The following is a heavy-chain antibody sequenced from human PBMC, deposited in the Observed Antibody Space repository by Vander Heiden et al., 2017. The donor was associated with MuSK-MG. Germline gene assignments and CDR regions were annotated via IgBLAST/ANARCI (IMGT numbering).Heavy chain of an antibody. D-gene: IGHD3-3*01. CDR1: GFMVDDHA. J-gene: IGHJ5*01. CDR2: INWNGVSV. Sequence: EVQLVESGEASVPPDRSLRLTCVGSGFMVDDHAMYWVRQAPGKGLEWVSGINWNGVSVGYADSVKGRFAISRDNAKNSLYLEMSSLKPEDTGLYYCVRDLRSDPHCFDSWGQGTLVTVSS. CDR3: VRDLRSDPHCFDS. V-gene: IGHV3-9*01.